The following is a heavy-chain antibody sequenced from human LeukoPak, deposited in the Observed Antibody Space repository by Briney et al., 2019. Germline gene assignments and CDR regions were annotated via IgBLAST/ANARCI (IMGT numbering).Heavy chain of an antibody. J-gene: IGHJ5*02. CDR1: GGSISSYY. V-gene: IGHV4-59*01. CDR3: ARVLTRSYGDYNWFDP. D-gene: IGHD4-17*01. CDR2: IYCSGST. Sequence: SETLSLTCTVSGGSISSYYWSWIRQPPGKGLEWIGYIYCSGSTNYNPSLKSRVTISVDTSKNQFSLKLSSVTAADTAVYYCARVLTRSYGDYNWFDPWGQGTLVTVSS.